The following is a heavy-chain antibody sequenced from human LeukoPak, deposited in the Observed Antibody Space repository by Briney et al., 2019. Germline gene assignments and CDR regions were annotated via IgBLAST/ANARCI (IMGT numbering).Heavy chain of an antibody. J-gene: IGHJ4*02. Sequence: PGGSLRLSXAASGFIFSNYAITWIRQAPGKGLEWVSEISGSGESTYYGDSVKGRFTISRDNSKNTLYLQMNSLRAGDTALYYCAREHWDFDYWGQGTLVTVSS. CDR2: ISGSGEST. CDR3: AREHWDFDY. D-gene: IGHD7-27*01. CDR1: GFIFSNYA. V-gene: IGHV3-23*01.